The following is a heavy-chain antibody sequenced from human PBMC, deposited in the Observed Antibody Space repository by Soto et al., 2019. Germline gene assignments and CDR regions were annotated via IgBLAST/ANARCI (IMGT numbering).Heavy chain of an antibody. Sequence: EVQLLESGGGLVQPGGSLRLSCAASGFTFSSYAMSWVRQAPGKGLEWVSYISNSGTTMYYADSVKGRFTISRDNAKNSLYLQMNSLRAEDTAVYYCAIGFWSGVPFDIWGQGTMVTVSS. J-gene: IGHJ3*02. CDR1: GFTFSSYA. D-gene: IGHD3-3*01. CDR2: ISNSGTTM. CDR3: AIGFWSGVPFDI. V-gene: IGHV3-48*04.